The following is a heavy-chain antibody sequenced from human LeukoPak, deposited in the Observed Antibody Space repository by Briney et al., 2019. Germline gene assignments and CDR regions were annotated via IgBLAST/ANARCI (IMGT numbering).Heavy chain of an antibody. J-gene: IGHJ4*02. V-gene: IGHV3-21*01. CDR3: ARVSCSSTSCPSQVDY. D-gene: IGHD2-2*01. CDR1: GFTFSSYS. Sequence: AGSLTLSCAASGFTFSSYSMNWVRQAPGKGLEWVSSISSSSSYIYYADSVKGRFTISRDNAKNSLYLQMNSLRAEDTAVYYCARVSCSSTSCPSQVDYWGQGTLVTVSS. CDR2: ISSSSSYI.